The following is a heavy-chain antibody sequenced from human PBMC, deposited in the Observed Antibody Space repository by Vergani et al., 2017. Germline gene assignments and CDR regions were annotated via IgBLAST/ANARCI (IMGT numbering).Heavy chain of an antibody. Sequence: EVQLVESGGGLVKPGGSLRVSCAASGFTFSNAWMSWVRQAPGKGLEWVGRIKSKTDGGTTDYAAPVKGSFTISRDDSKNTLYLQMNSLKTEDTAVYYCTTEPGAYYYCSWSPRFYGMDVWGQGTTVTVSS. V-gene: IGHV3-15*01. CDR2: IKSKTDGGTT. J-gene: IGHJ6*02. CDR3: TTEPGAYYYCSWSPRFYGMDV. CDR1: GFTFSNAW. D-gene: IGHD3-10*01.